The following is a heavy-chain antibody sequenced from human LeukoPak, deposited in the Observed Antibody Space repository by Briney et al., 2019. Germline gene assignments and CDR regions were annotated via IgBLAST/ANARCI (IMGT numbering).Heavy chain of an antibody. CDR3: ATYDC. CDR2: ISSSSTTM. D-gene: IGHD1-1*01. V-gene: IGHV3-48*02. CDR1: GFSFSNYD. J-gene: IGHJ1*01. Sequence: PGGSLRLSCAASGFSFSNYDMNWVRQAPGKGLEWISYISSSSTTMYYADSVKGRFTISRDNAKNSLFLQMDSLRDEDTAVYYCATYDCWGQGTLVTVSS.